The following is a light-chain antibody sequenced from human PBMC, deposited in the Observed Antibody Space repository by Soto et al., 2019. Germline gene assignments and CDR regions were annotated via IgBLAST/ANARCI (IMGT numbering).Light chain of an antibody. CDR2: EVS. V-gene: IGLV2-14*01. Sequence: QSVLTQPASVSGSPGQSITISCTGTSSDIGGYNYVSWYQQHPGKAPKFIIYEVSHRPSGVSNRFSASKSGNTASLTISGLQAEDEADYYCSSYTSSSALVFGTGTKVTVL. CDR3: SSYTSSSALV. CDR1: SSDIGGYNY. J-gene: IGLJ1*01.